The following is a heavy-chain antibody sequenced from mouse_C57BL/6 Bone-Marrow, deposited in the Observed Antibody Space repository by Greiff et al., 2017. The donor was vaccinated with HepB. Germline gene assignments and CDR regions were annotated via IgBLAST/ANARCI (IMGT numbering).Heavy chain of an antibody. J-gene: IGHJ3*01. CDR3: ARHFAY. Sequence: DVMLVESGGGLVQPGGSLKLSCAASGFTFSDYYMYWVRQTPEKRLEWVAYISNGGGSTYYPDTVKGRFTISRDNAKNTLYLQMSRLKSEDTAMYYCARHFAYWGQGTLVTVSA. CDR1: GFTFSDYY. V-gene: IGHV5-12*01. CDR2: ISNGGGST.